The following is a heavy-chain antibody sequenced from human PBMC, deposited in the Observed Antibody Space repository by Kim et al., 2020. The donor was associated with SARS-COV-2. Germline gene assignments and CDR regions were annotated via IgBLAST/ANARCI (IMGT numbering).Heavy chain of an antibody. CDR1: GDSVSSNSAA. Sequence: SQTLSLTCAISGDSVSSNSAAWNWIRQSPSRGLEWLGRTYYRSKWYNDYAVSVKSRITINPDTSKNQFSLQLNSVTPEDTAVYYCARDPGVSSGWQRNAFDIWGQGTMVTVSS. J-gene: IGHJ3*02. V-gene: IGHV6-1*01. CDR2: TYYRSKWYN. CDR3: ARDPGVSSGWQRNAFDI. D-gene: IGHD6-19*01.